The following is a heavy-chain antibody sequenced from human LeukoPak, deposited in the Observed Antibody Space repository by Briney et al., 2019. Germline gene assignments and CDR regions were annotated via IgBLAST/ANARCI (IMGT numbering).Heavy chain of an antibody. CDR3: AKDRQLDAN. J-gene: IGHJ4*02. Sequence: QSGGSLRLSCAASGFTLANVWLHWIRQAPGKGLEWVSAISGSGGSTYYADSVKGRFTISRDNSKNTLYLQMNSLRAEDTAVYYCAKDRQLDANWGQGTLVTVSS. D-gene: IGHD6-6*01. V-gene: IGHV3-23*01. CDR2: ISGSGGST. CDR1: GFTLANVW.